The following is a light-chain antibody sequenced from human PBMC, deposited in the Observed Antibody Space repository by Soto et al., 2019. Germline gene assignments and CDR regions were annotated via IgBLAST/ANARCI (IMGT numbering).Light chain of an antibody. CDR1: QSVLYSSNNKTD. V-gene: IGKV4-1*01. Sequence: DIVMTQPPDSLAVCLCDRATIDCTSRQSVLYSSNNKTDLAWYQQKPGQAPKLLIYAASTLQSGVPSRFSGSGSGTDFTLTISRLQPEDVATYYCQQYNSVPLTFGGGTKVDIK. CDR2: AAS. CDR3: QQYNSVPLT. J-gene: IGKJ4*01.